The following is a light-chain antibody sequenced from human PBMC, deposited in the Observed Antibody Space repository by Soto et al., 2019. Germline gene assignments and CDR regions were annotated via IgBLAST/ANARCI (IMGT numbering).Light chain of an antibody. J-gene: IGKJ1*01. CDR2: DAS. V-gene: IGKV3-15*01. CDR3: QQYNNWPPT. Sequence: EIVMTQSPATLSVSPGERATLSCRASQNVFSFLAWYQQKPGQAPRLLIYDASTRATGIPARISGSGSGTEFTLTISGLQSEEFAVYYCQQYNNWPPTFGQGTKVEIK. CDR1: QNVFSF.